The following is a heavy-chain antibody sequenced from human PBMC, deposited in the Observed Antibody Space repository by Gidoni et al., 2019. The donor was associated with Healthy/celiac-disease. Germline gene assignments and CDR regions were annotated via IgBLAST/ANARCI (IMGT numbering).Heavy chain of an antibody. J-gene: IGHJ6*02. V-gene: IGHV3-30-3*01. CDR2: ISYDGSNK. Sequence: QVQLVESGGGGVQPGRSRRHYCAASGCTFSSYAMHWVRQAPGTGLEGVAVISYDGSNKYYADSVKGRFTISRYNSTNTLYLQMHSLRAEDTAVYYCARDKGSCHRYYYYGMDVWGQGTTVTVSS. CDR1: GCTFSSYA. CDR3: ARDKGSCHRYYYYGMDV.